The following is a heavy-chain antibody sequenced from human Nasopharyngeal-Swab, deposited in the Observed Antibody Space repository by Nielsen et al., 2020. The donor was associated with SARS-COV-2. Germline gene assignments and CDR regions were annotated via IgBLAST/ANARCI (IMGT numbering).Heavy chain of an antibody. CDR2: INHSGGT. CDR3: ARLGRSEAAAGSYNWFDP. D-gene: IGHD6-13*01. V-gene: IGHV4-34*01. Sequence: GSLRLSCAVYGGSLSGYYWSWIRQPPGKGLEWIGEINHSGGTNYNPSLKSRVTIPVDTSKIQFSLRLSSVTAADTAVYYCARLGRSEAAAGSYNWFDPWGQGTLVTVSS. CDR1: GGSLSGYY. J-gene: IGHJ5*02.